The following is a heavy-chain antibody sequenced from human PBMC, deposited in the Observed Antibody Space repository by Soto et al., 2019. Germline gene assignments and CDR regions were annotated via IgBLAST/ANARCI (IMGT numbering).Heavy chain of an antibody. CDR3: VRRRARYATDV. CDR2: IYYSGST. V-gene: IGHV4-30-4*01. J-gene: IGHJ6*02. CDR1: GGPISIVDYY. Sequence: LSLTCTVSGGPISIVDYYWSWIRQPPGKGLEWIGYIYYSGSTYYNPSLKSRVTISGDTSKNQFSLKLSSVTAADTAVYYCVRRRARYATDVWGQGT.